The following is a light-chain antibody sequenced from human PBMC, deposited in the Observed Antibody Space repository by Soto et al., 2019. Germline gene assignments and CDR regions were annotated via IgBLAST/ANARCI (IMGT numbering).Light chain of an antibody. V-gene: IGLV2-8*01. CDR3: SSLSTATTPIV. CDR2: EVN. J-gene: IGLJ1*01. CDR1: SSDVGGYNY. Sequence: QSALTQPPSASGSPGQSVAISCTGTSSDVGGYNYVSWYQQHPGKAPKLMIYEVNKRPSGVPDRFSGSKSGNTASLTVSGLQAEDEADYYCSSLSTATTPIVFGTGTKLTVL.